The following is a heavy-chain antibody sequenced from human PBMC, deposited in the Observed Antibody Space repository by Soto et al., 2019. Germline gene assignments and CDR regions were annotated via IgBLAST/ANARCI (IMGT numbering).Heavy chain of an antibody. V-gene: IGHV3-33*01. Sequence: QVQLVESGGGVVQPGRSLRLSCAASGFTFSSYGMHWVRQAPGKGLEWVAVIWYAGSNKYYADSVKGRFTISRDNSKNMLYLQMNSLRAEDTAVYYCARGKGIVGATGDYWGQGTLVTVSS. CDR2: IWYAGSNK. J-gene: IGHJ4*02. CDR3: ARGKGIVGATGDY. D-gene: IGHD1-26*01. CDR1: GFTFSSYG.